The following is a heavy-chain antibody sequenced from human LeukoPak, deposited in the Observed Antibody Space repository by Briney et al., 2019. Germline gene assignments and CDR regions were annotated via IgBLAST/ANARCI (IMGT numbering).Heavy chain of an antibody. J-gene: IGHJ4*02. CDR2: IKNDGSES. Sequence: GGSLRLSCAVSGFNFRDHWMDWVRQAPGKGLEWVGHIKNDGSESYYVDSLKGRFSISRDNTNNALYLQMDSLRVEDTAVYYCAKNNGWFHLAQWGQGTLVTVSS. CDR1: GFNFRDHW. V-gene: IGHV3-7*03. D-gene: IGHD6-19*01. CDR3: AKNNGWFHLAQ.